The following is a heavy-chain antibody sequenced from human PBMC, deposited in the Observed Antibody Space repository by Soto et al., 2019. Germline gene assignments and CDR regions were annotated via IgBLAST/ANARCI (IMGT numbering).Heavy chain of an antibody. V-gene: IGHV4-34*01. J-gene: IGHJ4*02. Sequence: PSETLSLTCAVYGGPFSGSYWSWIRQPPGRGLEWIGEINHSGITNYNPTLKSRVTISVDTSKNQFSLKLNSVTAADTAVYYCAREHCYGGSCYWPVWGQGTLVTVSS. CDR3: AREHCYGGSCYWPV. D-gene: IGHD2-15*01. CDR2: INHSGIT. CDR1: GGPFSGSY.